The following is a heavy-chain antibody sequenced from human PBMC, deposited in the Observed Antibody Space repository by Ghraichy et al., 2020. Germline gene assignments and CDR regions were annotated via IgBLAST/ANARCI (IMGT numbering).Heavy chain of an antibody. Sequence: GGSLRLSCVASVFTFNNAWMSWVRQAPGKGLEWVGRIKTKSDGGTVDHAMSVKGRFTVSRDDSENTLFLQMNNLKDEDTGMYFCATSFYDSSGYRHWGQGTLVTVSS. CDR3: ATSFYDSSGYRH. V-gene: IGHV3-15*01. J-gene: IGHJ4*02. D-gene: IGHD3-22*01. CDR2: IKTKSDGGTV. CDR1: VFTFNNAW.